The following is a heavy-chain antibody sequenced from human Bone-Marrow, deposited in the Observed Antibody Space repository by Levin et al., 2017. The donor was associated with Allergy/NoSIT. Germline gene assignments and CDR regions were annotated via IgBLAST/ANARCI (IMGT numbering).Heavy chain of an antibody. V-gene: IGHV4-30-2*01. CDR2: IYQSGST. Sequence: SQTLSLTCAVSGGSISSGGYSWNWIRQPPGKGLEWIGYIYQSGSTYYNPSLKSGVTISIDRSENQFSLELSSVTAADTAVYYCARGATYSYTSGSSNWFDPWGQGTLVTVSS. CDR3: ARGATYSYTSGSSNWFDP. CDR1: GGSISSGGYS. J-gene: IGHJ5*02. D-gene: IGHD3-10*01.